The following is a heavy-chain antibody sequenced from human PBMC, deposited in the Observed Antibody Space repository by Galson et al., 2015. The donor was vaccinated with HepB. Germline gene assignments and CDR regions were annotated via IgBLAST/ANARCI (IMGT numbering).Heavy chain of an antibody. CDR2: IIPIFGTA. Sequence: SVKASCKASGGTFSSYAISWVRQAPGQGLEWMGGIIPIFGTANYAQKFQGRVTITADESTSTAYMELSSLRSEDTAVYYCATTTTVTTLNYYYYGMDVWGQGTTVTVSS. CDR3: ATTTTVTTLNYYYYGMDV. D-gene: IGHD4-11*01. J-gene: IGHJ6*02. CDR1: GGTFSSYA. V-gene: IGHV1-69*13.